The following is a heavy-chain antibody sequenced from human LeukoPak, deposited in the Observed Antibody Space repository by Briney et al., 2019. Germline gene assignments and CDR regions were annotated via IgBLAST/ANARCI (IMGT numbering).Heavy chain of an antibody. J-gene: IGHJ4*02. CDR3: ARNVPNSGSYYAFDF. V-gene: IGHV4-39*01. D-gene: IGHD1-26*01. CDR2: FYYSGSP. Sequence: SETLSLTCTVSGGSISSGSHYWDWIRQPPGKGLEWIGSFYYSGSPYYNPSLKRRVTISVDTPKNQFSLNLSSVTAADTAVYYCARNVPNSGSYYAFDFWGQGTLVTVSS. CDR1: GGSISSGSHY.